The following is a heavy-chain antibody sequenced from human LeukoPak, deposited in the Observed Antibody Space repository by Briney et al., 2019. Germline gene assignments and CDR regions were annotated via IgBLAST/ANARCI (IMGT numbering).Heavy chain of an antibody. V-gene: IGHV4-34*01. CDR3: AREGRAI. Sequence: PSETLSLICAVYGGSFSGYYWSWIRQPPGKGLEWIGEINHSGSTNYNPSLKSRVTISVDTSKNQFSLKLSSVTAADTAVYYCAREGRAIWGQGTMVTVSS. J-gene: IGHJ3*02. CDR1: GGSFSGYY. CDR2: INHSGST.